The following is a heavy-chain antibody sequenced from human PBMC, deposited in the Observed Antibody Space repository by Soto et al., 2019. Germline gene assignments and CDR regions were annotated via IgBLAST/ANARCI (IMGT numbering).Heavy chain of an antibody. V-gene: IGHV3-23*01. J-gene: IGHJ5*02. Sequence: EVQLLESGGGLAQPGGSLRLSCAASGFTLSSNAMSWVRQAPGRGLQCVSTITASGGATYYADSVQGRFTISRDNYKNTLYLQMDGLTADDTAMYYCVKDGLGGTTTFNWFDPCGQGTLVTVSS. CDR1: GFTLSSNA. CDR2: ITASGGAT. D-gene: IGHD3-3*01. CDR3: VKDGLGGTTTFNWFDP.